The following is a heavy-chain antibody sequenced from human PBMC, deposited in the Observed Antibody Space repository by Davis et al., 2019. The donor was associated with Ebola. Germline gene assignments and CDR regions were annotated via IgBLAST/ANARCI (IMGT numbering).Heavy chain of an antibody. Sequence: ASVKVSCKASGYTFTGYYMHWVRQAPGQGLEWMGWISAYNGNTNYAQKLQGRVTMTTDTSTSTAYMELSSLRSEDTAVYYCARGKYSGSLPPFDYWGQGTLVTVSS. CDR1: GYTFTGYY. V-gene: IGHV1-18*04. CDR2: ISAYNGNT. J-gene: IGHJ4*02. CDR3: ARGKYSGSLPPFDY. D-gene: IGHD1-26*01.